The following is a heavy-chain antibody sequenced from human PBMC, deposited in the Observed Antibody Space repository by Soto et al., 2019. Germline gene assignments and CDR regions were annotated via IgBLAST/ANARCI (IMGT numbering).Heavy chain of an antibody. V-gene: IGHV3-23*01. J-gene: IGHJ4*02. CDR3: AKERAARGIDY. CDR1: GFTYANYA. Sequence: EVRLLESGGGLVQPGGSLRLSCAASGFTYANYAMTWVRQTPGKGLEWVSTISTSGGNRYYADSVKGRFTISRDNSENMVYLQMNSLRVDDTALYYCAKERAARGIDYWGPGSLVSVSS. CDR2: ISTSGGNR. D-gene: IGHD6-6*01.